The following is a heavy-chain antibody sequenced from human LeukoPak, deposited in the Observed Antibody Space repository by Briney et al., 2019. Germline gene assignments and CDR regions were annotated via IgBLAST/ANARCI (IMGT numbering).Heavy chain of an antibody. CDR3: ARGGPTTYYYDSSGPNDY. V-gene: IGHV1-8*01. D-gene: IGHD3-22*01. Sequence: ASVKVSCKASGYTFTSYDINWVRQATGQGLEWMGRMNPNSGNTGYAQKFQGRVTMTRNTSISTAYMELSSLRSEDTAVYYCARGGPTTYYYDSSGPNDYWGQGTLVTVSS. CDR2: MNPNSGNT. J-gene: IGHJ4*02. CDR1: GYTFTSYD.